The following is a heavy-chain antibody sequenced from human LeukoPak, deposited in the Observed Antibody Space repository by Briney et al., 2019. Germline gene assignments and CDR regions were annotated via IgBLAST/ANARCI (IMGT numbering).Heavy chain of an antibody. CDR1: GYSISSGYY. J-gene: IGHJ4*02. V-gene: IGHV4-38-2*01. Sequence: PSETLSLTCAVSGYSISSGYYWDWIRQPPGKGLEWIGTIYHSGTTYYNPSLKSRVTISVDTSKNQSSLKLSSVTAADTAVYYCARMYSSSWYLNYWGQGTLVTVSS. CDR2: IYHSGTT. CDR3: ARMYSSSWYLNY. D-gene: IGHD6-13*01.